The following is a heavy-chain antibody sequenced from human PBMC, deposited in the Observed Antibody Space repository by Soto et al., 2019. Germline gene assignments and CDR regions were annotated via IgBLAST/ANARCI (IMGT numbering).Heavy chain of an antibody. CDR2: IYYSGST. CDR1: GGSISIYY. D-gene: IGHD2-8*01. J-gene: IGHJ6*03. Sequence: SDTLSLTCTVSGGSISIYYWSWIRQPPGKGLEWIGYIYYSGSTNYNPSLKSRVTISVDTSKNQFSLKLSSVTAADTAVYYCARLSCTNGVCYTPHYYYYYYMDVWGKGTTVTVSS. V-gene: IGHV4-59*08. CDR3: ARLSCTNGVCYTPHYYYYYYMDV.